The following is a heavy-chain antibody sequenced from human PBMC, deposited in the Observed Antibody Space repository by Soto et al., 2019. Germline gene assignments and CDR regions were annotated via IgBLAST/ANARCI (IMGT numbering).Heavy chain of an antibody. D-gene: IGHD2-8*01. CDR2: IFYRGGT. J-gene: IGHJ4*02. CDR1: GDSISTHY. CDR3: ARLKMVKKVIDY. V-gene: IGHV4-59*11. Sequence: SETLSLTCTVSGDSISTHYWSWIRQPPGKGLQWIGYIFYRGGTAYNPSLKSRVTISLDMSKKQFSLKLSSVTAADTATYYCARLKMVKKVIDYGGQETLVTVSP.